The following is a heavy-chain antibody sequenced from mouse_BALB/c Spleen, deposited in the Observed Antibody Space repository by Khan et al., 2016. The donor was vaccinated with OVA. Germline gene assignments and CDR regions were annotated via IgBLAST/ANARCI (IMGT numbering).Heavy chain of an antibody. Sequence: EVQLQESGAELVRPGALVKLSCKASGFNIKDYYIHWVKQRPEQGLEWIGGIDPENGNTVYDPKFQGKAKITADTSSNTAYREFSSLRSEDTGVYYCARAGYSPWFADWGQGNLVTVSA. V-gene: IGHV14-1*02. CDR3: ARAGYSPWFAD. D-gene: IGHD2-3*01. J-gene: IGHJ3*01. CDR2: IDPENGNT. CDR1: GFNIKDYY.